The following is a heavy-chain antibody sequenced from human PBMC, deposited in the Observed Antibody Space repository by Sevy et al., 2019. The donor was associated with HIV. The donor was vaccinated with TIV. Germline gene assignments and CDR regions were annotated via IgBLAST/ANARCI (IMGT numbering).Heavy chain of an antibody. CDR1: GFTFSTYA. CDR3: AREKGIVAAGTGYYYGMDV. J-gene: IGHJ6*02. CDR2: ISYDGSNK. D-gene: IGHD6-13*01. Sequence: GGSLRLSCAASGFTFSTYAMHWVRQAPGKGLEWVALISYDGSNKYYADSVKGRFTISRDNSKNTLYLQMNSLRAEDTAVYYCAREKGIVAAGTGYYYGMDVWGQGTTVTVS. V-gene: IGHV3-30-3*01.